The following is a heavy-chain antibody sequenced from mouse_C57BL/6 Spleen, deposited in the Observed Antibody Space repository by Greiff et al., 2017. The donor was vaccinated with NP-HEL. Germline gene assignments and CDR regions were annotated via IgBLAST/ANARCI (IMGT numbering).Heavy chain of an antibody. D-gene: IGHD1-1*01. CDR1: GYTFTDYY. CDR2: INPNNGGT. V-gene: IGHV1-26*01. CDR3: AREYYGSPRYFDV. Sequence: EAQRQKTGPELVKPGASVKISCKASGYTFTDYYMNWVKQSHGKSLEWIGDINPNNGGTSYNQKFKGKATLTVDKSSSTAYMELRSLTSEDSAVYYCAREYYGSPRYFDVWGTGTTVTVSS. J-gene: IGHJ1*03.